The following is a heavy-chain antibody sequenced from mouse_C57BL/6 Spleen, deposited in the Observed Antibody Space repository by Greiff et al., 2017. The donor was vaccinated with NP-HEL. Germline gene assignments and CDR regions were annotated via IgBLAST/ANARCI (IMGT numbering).Heavy chain of an antibody. J-gene: IGHJ1*03. V-gene: IGHV1-80*01. CDR1: GYAFSSYW. CDR3: ARHYGSSQPYWYFDV. CDR2: IYPGDGDT. D-gene: IGHD1-1*01. Sequence: QVQLKQSGAELVKPGASVKISCKASGYAFSSYWMNWVKQRPGKGLEWIGQIYPGDGDTNYNGKFKGKATLTADKSSSTAYMQLSSLTSEDSAVYFCARHYGSSQPYWYFDVWGTGTTVTVSS.